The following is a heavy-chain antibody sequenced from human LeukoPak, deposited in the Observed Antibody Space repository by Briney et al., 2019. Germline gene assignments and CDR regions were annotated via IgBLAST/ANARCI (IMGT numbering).Heavy chain of an antibody. V-gene: IGHV1-69*05. CDR2: IIPIFGTA. CDR3: AKDNPIEEVPGLGPGH. J-gene: IGHJ4*02. D-gene: IGHD2-2*01. CDR1: GGTFSSYA. Sequence: SVKVSCKASGGTFSSYAISWVRQAPGQGLEWMGGIIPIFGTANYAQKFQGRVTITTDESTSTAYMELSSLRSEDTAVYYCAKDNPIEEVPGLGPGHWGQGTLVTVSS.